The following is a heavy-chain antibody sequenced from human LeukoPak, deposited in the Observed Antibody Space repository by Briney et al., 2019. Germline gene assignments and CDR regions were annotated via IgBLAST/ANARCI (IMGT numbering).Heavy chain of an antibody. D-gene: IGHD6-19*01. V-gene: IGHV4-30-2*01. CDR1: GGSISSGGYS. J-gene: IGHJ4*02. CDR2: IYHSGST. CDR3: ARALSYSSGWYLRLYYFDY. Sequence: SETLSLTCAVSGGSISSGGYSWSWIRQPPGKGLEWIGYIYHSGSTYYNPSLKSRVTISVDTSKNQFSLKLSSVTAADTAVYYCARALSYSSGWYLRLYYFDYWGQGTLVTVSP.